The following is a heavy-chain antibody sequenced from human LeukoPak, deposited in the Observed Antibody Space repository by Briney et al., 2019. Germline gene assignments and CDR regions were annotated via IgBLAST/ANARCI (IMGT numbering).Heavy chain of an antibody. CDR3: ARDRGDYDSSGYYYPDAFDI. CDR1: GGTLSSYA. CDR2: IIPIFGTA. D-gene: IGHD3-22*01. Sequence: ASVKVSCKASGGTLSSYAISWVRQAPGQGLEWMGGIIPIFGTANYAQKFQGRVTITADESTSTAYMELSSLRSEDTAVYYCARDRGDYDSSGYYYPDAFDIWGQGTMVTVSS. J-gene: IGHJ3*02. V-gene: IGHV1-69*13.